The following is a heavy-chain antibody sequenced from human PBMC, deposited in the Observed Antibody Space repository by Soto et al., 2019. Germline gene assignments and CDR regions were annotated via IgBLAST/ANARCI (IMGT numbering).Heavy chain of an antibody. J-gene: IGHJ4*02. CDR2: TGFTGRTT. Sequence: LRLSCAASGFTFNISTMTWVRQAPGKGLEWVSTTGFTGRTTYYADSVKGRFTVSRDNSKNTVDLQMSSLRADDTAVYYCATVHSSSRSFEYWGQGTLVTVSS. CDR1: GFTFNIST. D-gene: IGHD6-6*01. CDR3: ATVHSSSRSFEY. V-gene: IGHV3-23*01.